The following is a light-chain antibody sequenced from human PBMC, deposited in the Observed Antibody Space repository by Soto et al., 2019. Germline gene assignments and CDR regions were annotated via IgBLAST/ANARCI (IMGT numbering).Light chain of an antibody. Sequence: EVGMTQSPATLSVSPGERATLSCRASQSVSSNLAWYQQKPGQAPRLLKYGASTRATGIPARFTGSGSGTEFTLTISSMQSEHFAVYYCQQYNNCPLTFGGGTKVDIK. CDR2: GAS. CDR3: QQYNNCPLT. V-gene: IGKV3-15*01. CDR1: QSVSSN. J-gene: IGKJ4*01.